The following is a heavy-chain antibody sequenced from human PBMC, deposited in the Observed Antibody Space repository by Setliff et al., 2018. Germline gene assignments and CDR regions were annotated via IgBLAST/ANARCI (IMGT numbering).Heavy chain of an antibody. CDR1: DDSISSRHYY. D-gene: IGHD3-3*01. Sequence: LSLTCTVSDDSISSRHYYWSWIRQPAGKGLEWIGQIYTDGSTNYNPSLKSRVTISVDKSKNQFSLKLSSVTAADTAVYYCARMSGFLYMDVWGKGTTVTVSS. CDR2: IYTDGST. J-gene: IGHJ6*03. CDR3: ARMSGFLYMDV. V-gene: IGHV4-61*09.